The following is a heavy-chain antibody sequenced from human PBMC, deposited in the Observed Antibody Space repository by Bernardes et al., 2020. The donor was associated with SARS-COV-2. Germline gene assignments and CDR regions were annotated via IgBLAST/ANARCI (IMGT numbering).Heavy chain of an antibody. D-gene: IGHD4-17*01. J-gene: IGHJ4*02. CDR2: IYSGGST. CDR1: GFAVSRNF. Sequence: GSLRLSCAASGFAVSRNFMTWVRQAPGKGLEWVSVIYSGGSTYYAESVRGRFTISRDNSKNTLYLQMNGLRAEDTAVYYCARASHYGDKDYWGQGTLVTVSS. CDR3: ARASHYGDKDY. V-gene: IGHV3-66*02.